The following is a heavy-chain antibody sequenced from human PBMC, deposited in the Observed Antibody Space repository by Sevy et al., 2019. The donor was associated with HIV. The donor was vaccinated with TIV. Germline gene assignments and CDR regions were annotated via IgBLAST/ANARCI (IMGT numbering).Heavy chain of an antibody. J-gene: IGHJ4*02. CDR3: AKALDSSGYLVLDY. CDR2: ISWNSGSI. D-gene: IGHD3-22*01. CDR1: GFTFDDYV. Sequence: GGSLRLSCAASGFTFDDYVMHWVRQAPGKGLEWVSGISWNSGSIGYADSVKGRFTISRDNAKNSLYLQMNSLRAEDTALYYCAKALDSSGYLVLDYWGQGTLVTVSS. V-gene: IGHV3-9*01.